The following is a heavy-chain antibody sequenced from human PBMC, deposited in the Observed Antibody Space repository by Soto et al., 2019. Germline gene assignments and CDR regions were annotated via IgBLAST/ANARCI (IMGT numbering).Heavy chain of an antibody. V-gene: IGHV4-61*08. CDR3: ARIPVDTSMIYWLDP. J-gene: IGHJ5*02. D-gene: IGHD5-18*01. CDR1: GGSVSSGDYY. Sequence: PSATLSLTCTVSGGSVSSGDYYWSWIRQPPGKGLEWIGYIYYSGNTNYNPSLKSRVIISVDTSKNLFSLKLTSVTAADTAVYYCARIPVDTSMIYWLDPWGQGTLVTSPQ. CDR2: IYYSGNT.